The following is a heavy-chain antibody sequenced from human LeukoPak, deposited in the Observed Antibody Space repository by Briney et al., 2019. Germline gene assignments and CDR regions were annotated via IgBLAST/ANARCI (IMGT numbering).Heavy chain of an antibody. J-gene: IGHJ4*02. CDR1: GFTFSSYA. CDR2: ISGSGGST. CDR3: VVGGGGWWVWFVGY. Sequence: GGSLRLSCAASGFTFSSYAMSWVRQAPGKGLEWVSAISGSGGSTYYADSVKGRFTISRDNSKNTLYLQMNSLRAEDTAVHYCVVGGGGWWVWFVGYWGRGTLVAVSS. D-gene: IGHD2-15*01. V-gene: IGHV3-23*01.